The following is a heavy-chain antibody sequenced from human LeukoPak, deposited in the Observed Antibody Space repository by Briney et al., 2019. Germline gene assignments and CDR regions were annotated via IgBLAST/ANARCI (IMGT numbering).Heavy chain of an antibody. Sequence: GGSLRLSCAASGFTFSSYWMHWVRQAPGKGLVWVSRINSDGSSTFYADSVKGRFTISRDNAKNTLYLQMNSLRAEDTAVYYCARDGGITGTTYDFDYWGQGTLVTVSS. J-gene: IGHJ4*02. D-gene: IGHD1-20*01. CDR3: ARDGGITGTTYDFDY. V-gene: IGHV3-74*01. CDR2: INSDGSST. CDR1: GFTFSSYW.